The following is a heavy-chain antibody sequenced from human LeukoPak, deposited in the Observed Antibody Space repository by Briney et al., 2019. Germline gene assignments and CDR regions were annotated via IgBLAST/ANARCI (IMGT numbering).Heavy chain of an antibody. CDR3: ASATLRCSGGSCYEMDV. Sequence: SVKVSCKASGGTFSSYTISWVRQAPGQGLEWMGGIIPLFGTPDYAQKFQDRLTITADKSTRTAYMELSSLRSEDTAVYYCASATLRCSGGSCYEMDVWGKGTTVTVSS. CDR1: GGTFSSYT. V-gene: IGHV1-69*06. J-gene: IGHJ6*04. D-gene: IGHD2-15*01. CDR2: IIPLFGTP.